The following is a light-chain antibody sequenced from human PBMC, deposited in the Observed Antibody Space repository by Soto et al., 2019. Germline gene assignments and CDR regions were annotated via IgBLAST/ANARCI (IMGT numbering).Light chain of an antibody. CDR1: RNIKKY. Sequence: DIQMTQSPSSLSASVGDRVTITCRASRNIKKYLNWYQQKPGKAPNLLIYTASSLQVGLPSRFSGSGSGTDFTLTISSLQPEDSATYYCQQGFGTPLTFGGGTKVDIK. CDR2: TAS. CDR3: QQGFGTPLT. J-gene: IGKJ4*01. V-gene: IGKV1-39*01.